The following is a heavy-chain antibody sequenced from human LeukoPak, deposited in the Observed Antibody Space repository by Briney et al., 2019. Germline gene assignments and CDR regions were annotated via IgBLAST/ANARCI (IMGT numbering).Heavy chain of an antibody. CDR1: GFTFTNYA. J-gene: IGHJ1*01. CDR3: AKIGKDGSDYDLQH. CDR2: ISYDGSDK. Sequence: GGSLRLSCAASGFTFTNYAMHWVRQAPGKGLEWLAVISYDGSDKYYAEFVKGRFTISRDDSKNMVYLQMHSLRAEDTAVYYCAKIGKDGSDYDLQHWGQGTLVIVSS. V-gene: IGHV3-30*18. D-gene: IGHD3-16*01.